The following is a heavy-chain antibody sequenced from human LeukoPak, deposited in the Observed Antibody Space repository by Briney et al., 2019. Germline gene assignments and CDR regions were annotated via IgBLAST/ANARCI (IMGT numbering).Heavy chain of an antibody. J-gene: IGHJ3*02. CDR1: GGTFSSYA. V-gene: IGHV1-69*13. CDR2: IIPIFGTA. Sequence: ASVTVSCTASGGTFSSYAISWVRQAPGQGLEWMGGIIPIFGTANYAQKFQGRVTITADESTSTAYMELSSLRSEDTAVYYCARDKFPRGYYDSSGYGAFDIWGQGTMVTVSS. D-gene: IGHD3-22*01. CDR3: ARDKFPRGYYDSSGYGAFDI.